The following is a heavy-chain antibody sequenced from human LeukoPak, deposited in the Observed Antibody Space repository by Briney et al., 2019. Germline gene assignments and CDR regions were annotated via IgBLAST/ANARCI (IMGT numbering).Heavy chain of an antibody. Sequence: GGSLRLSCAASGFTFSSYSMNWVRQAPGKGLEWVSSISSSSGYIYYADSVKGQFTISRDNAKNSLYLQMNSLRAEDTAVYYCARDKSGGYTFYFDYWGQGTLVSVSS. CDR2: ISSSSGYI. CDR3: ARDKSGGYTFYFDY. V-gene: IGHV3-21*01. D-gene: IGHD5-12*01. CDR1: GFTFSSYS. J-gene: IGHJ4*02.